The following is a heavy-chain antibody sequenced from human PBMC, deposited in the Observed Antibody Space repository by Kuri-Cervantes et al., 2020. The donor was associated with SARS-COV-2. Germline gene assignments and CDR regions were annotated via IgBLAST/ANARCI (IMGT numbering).Heavy chain of an antibody. CDR2: VIPILGTA. CDR3: ARDLTYFDY. J-gene: IGHJ4*02. V-gene: IGHV1-69*04. CDR1: GGTFSSYA. Sequence: SVKVSCKASGGTFSSYAISWVRQAPGQGLEWMGRVIPILGTANYAQKFQGRVTITADKSTSTAYMELSSLRSEDTAVYYCARDLTYFDYWGQGTLVTVSS.